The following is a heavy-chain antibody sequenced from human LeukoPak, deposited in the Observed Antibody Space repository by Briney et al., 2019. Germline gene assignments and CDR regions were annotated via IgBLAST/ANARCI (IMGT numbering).Heavy chain of an antibody. CDR2: INHNGNVN. Sequence: GGSLRLSCAASGFTFSSYWMNWARQAPGKGLEWVASINHNGNVNYYVDSVKGRFTISRNNAKNSLYLQMNSLRAEDTAVYYCARDGLLGYYDSSGYGGSVGDYWGQGTLVTVSS. CDR1: GFTFSSYW. CDR3: ARDGLLGYYDSSGYGGSVGDY. D-gene: IGHD3-22*01. J-gene: IGHJ4*02. V-gene: IGHV3-7*03.